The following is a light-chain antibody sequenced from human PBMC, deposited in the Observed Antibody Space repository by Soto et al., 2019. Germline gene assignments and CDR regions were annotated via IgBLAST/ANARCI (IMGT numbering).Light chain of an antibody. J-gene: IGLJ1*01. V-gene: IGLV2-18*02. CDR3: SSYTSSSTYV. Sequence: QSVLTQPPSVSGSPGQSVTISCTGASSDVGSYNRVSWYQQFPATAPKLLIYEVSNWPSGVPDRFSGSKSGNTASLTISGLQAEDEADYYCSSYTSSSTYVFGTGTKLTVL. CDR2: EVS. CDR1: SSDVGSYNR.